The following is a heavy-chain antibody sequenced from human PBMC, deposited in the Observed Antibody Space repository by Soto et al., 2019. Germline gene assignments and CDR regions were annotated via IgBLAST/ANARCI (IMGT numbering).Heavy chain of an antibody. Sequence: QVQLQESGPGLVKPSQTLSLTCTVSGGSISSGGYYWSWIRQHPGKGLEWIGYIYYSGSTYYNPSRKRRVTISVDTSKNQFSLKLSSVTAADTAVYYCARGYGSYGYQIFDYWGQGTLVTVSS. CDR2: IYYSGST. J-gene: IGHJ4*02. CDR3: ARGYGSYGYQIFDY. V-gene: IGHV4-31*03. CDR1: GGSISSGGYY. D-gene: IGHD5-18*01.